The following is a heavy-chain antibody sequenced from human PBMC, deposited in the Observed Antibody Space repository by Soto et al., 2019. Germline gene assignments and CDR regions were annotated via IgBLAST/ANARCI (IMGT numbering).Heavy chain of an antibody. Sequence: PGEPLKISCKGSRYSFTDYWIAWVRQMPGKGLEWMGIIYPRDSDTRYSPSFQGQVTISAAKSTSTAYLQWSSLKASDTAMYYCASFPNFDWSPTLYNGFAPWGQGPLVTVS. CDR3: ASFPNFDWSPTLYNGFAP. V-gene: IGHV5-51*01. J-gene: IGHJ5*02. D-gene: IGHD3-9*01. CDR1: RYSFTDYW. CDR2: IYPRDSDT.